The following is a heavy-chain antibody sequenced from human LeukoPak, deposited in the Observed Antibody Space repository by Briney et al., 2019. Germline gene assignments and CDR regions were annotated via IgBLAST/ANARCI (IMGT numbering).Heavy chain of an antibody. J-gene: IGHJ4*02. D-gene: IGHD5-18*01. V-gene: IGHV3-23*01. Sequence: GSLRLSCAASGFTFSSYAMSWVRQALGKGLEWVSAISGSGGSTYYADSVKGRFTISRDNSKNTLYLQMNSLRAEDTAVYYCAKPVRYSYGQLDYWGQGTLVTVSS. CDR3: AKPVRYSYGQLDY. CDR2: ISGSGGST. CDR1: GFTFSSYA.